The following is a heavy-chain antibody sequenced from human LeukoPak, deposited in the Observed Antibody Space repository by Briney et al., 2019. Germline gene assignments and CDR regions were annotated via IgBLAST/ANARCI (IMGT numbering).Heavy chain of an antibody. D-gene: IGHD3-9*01. CDR2: IKPNSGGT. V-gene: IGHV1-2*06. CDR1: GYTFTGYY. CDR3: ARDRALVRYFDWLQP. Sequence: ASVRVSCEASGYTFTGYYMHGVRQAPGQGRGWMGRIKPNSGGTNYEQKFQGRVTMTRDTSIRKDYMELSSLRSDDTAVYYCARDRALVRYFDWLQPWGQGTLVTVSS. J-gene: IGHJ5*02.